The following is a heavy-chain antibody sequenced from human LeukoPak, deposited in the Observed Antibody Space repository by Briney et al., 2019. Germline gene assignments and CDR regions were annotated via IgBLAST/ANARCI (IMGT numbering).Heavy chain of an antibody. D-gene: IGHD6-13*01. V-gene: IGHV1-2*06. CDR1: GYTFTGYY. CDR2: INPNSGGT. CDR3: ARGARIAAAGKYYFDY. J-gene: IGHJ4*02. Sequence: ASVKVSCKASGYTFTGYYMHWLRQAPGQGLEWMGRINPNSGGTNYAQKFQGRVTMTRDTSISTAYMELSRLRSDDTAVYYCARGARIAAAGKYYFDYWGQGTLVTVSS.